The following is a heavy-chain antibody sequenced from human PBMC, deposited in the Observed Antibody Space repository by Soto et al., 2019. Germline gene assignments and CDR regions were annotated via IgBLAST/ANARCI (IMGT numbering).Heavy chain of an antibody. J-gene: IGHJ6*02. CDR3: ARDRGAASDIRYYYYGIDV. D-gene: IGHD3-10*01. V-gene: IGHV3-21*01. CDR2: ISSSSSYI. Sequence: EVQLVESGGGLVKPGGSLRLSCAASGFIFDIYSMTWVRQAPGKGLEWVSSISSSSSYIYYADSVKGRFTISRDNAENSLYLQMSSLRADDTAVCYCARDRGAASDIRYYYYGIDVWGQGTTVTVSS. CDR1: GFIFDIYS.